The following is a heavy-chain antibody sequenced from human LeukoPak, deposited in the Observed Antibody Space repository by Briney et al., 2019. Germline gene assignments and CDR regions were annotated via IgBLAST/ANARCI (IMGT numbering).Heavy chain of an antibody. D-gene: IGHD4-23*01. CDR2: IYYSGST. CDR1: GGSIRSSYYY. Sequence: PSETLSLTCTVSGGSIRSSYYYWGWIRQPPGKGLEWIGSIYYSGSTYYNPSLKSRVTISVDTSKNQFSLKLSSVTAADTAVYYCARQTTVVTPDFDYWGQGTLVTVSS. J-gene: IGHJ4*02. CDR3: ARQTTVVTPDFDY. V-gene: IGHV4-39*01.